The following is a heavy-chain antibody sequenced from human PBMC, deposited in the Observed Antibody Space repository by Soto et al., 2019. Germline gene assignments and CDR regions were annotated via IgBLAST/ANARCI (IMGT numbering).Heavy chain of an antibody. CDR3: AKGDAFGYNSLIFDH. D-gene: IGHD3-22*01. CDR1: GFTFRSYA. V-gene: IGHV3-23*01. CDR2: ISGDGGST. Sequence: GGSLRLSCAASGFTFRSYAMNWVRQAPGKGLEWVSVISGDGGSTDYADSVKGRFTISRDNSKNTLHLQMSSLRAEDTAVYYCAKGDAFGYNSLIFDHWGQGSLVTVSS. J-gene: IGHJ4*02.